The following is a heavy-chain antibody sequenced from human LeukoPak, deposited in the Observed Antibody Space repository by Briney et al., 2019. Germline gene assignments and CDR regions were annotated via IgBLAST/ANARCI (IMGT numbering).Heavy chain of an antibody. V-gene: IGHV4-30-2*01. CDR3: ARAFISSSWGLFDY. D-gene: IGHD6-13*01. CDR1: GGSISSGGYS. J-gene: IGHJ4*02. Sequence: PSQTLSLTCAVSGGSISSGGYSWSWIRQPPGKGLEWIGYTYHSRSTYYNPSLKSRVTISVDRSKNQFSLKLSSVTAADTAVYYCARAFISSSWGLFDYWGQGTLVTVSS. CDR2: TYHSRST.